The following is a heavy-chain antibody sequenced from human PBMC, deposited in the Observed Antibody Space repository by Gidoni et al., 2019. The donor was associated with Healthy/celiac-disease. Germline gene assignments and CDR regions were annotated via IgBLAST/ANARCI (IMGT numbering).Heavy chain of an antibody. CDR1: TFSSYG. CDR2: IWYDGSNK. Sequence: TFSSYGMHWVRQAPGKGLEWVAVIWYDGSNKYYADSVKGRFTISRDNSKNTLYLQMNSLRAEDTAVYYCARAENDPREFDFWSGYYVGGYFDYWGQGTLVTVSS. CDR3: ARAENDPREFDFWSGYYVGGYFDY. J-gene: IGHJ4*02. D-gene: IGHD3-3*01. V-gene: IGHV3-33*01.